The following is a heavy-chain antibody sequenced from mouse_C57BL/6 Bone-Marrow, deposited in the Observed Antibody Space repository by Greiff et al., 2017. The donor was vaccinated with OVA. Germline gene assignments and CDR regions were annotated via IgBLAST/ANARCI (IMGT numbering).Heavy chain of an antibody. CDR1: GYTFTSCW. CDR2: IYPGSGST. Sequence: QVQLQQPGAELVKPGASVKMSCKASGYTFTSCWITWVKQRPGQGLEWIGDIYPGSGSTNYNEKFKSKATLTVDTSSSTAYMQLSSLTSEDSAVYYCASLYYGSYYFDYWGQGTTLTVSS. J-gene: IGHJ2*01. CDR3: ASLYYGSYYFDY. D-gene: IGHD1-2*01. V-gene: IGHV1-55*01.